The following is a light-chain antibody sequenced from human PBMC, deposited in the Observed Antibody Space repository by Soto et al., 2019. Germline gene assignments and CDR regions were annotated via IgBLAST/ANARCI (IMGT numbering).Light chain of an antibody. Sequence: IVMTQSPVTLSVSPGERVTLSCRASETVRTNLAWFQQKPGQTPRLLIFGVSTRATGIPTRFTGSGSETEFTLTIDSLQSEDLAVYYCQQYYNWPAYTFGQGTKLAI. J-gene: IGKJ2*01. V-gene: IGKV3-15*01. CDR1: ETVRTN. CDR3: QQYYNWPAYT. CDR2: GVS.